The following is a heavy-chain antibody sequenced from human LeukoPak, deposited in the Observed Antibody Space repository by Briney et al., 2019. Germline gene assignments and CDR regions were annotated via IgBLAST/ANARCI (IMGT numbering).Heavy chain of an antibody. CDR3: ARDPLGRWYFDY. CDR2: INSDGSST. D-gene: IGHD1-26*01. CDR1: GFTFSSYW. J-gene: IGHJ4*02. Sequence: PGGSLRLSCAASGFTFSSYWMHWVRQAPGKGLAWVSRINSDGSSTSYADSVKGRFTISRDNAKNTLYLQMNSLRAEDTAVYYCARDPLGRWYFDYWGQGTLVTVSS. V-gene: IGHV3-74*01.